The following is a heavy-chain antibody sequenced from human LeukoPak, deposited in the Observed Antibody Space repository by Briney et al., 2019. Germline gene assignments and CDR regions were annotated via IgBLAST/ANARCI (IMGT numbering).Heavy chain of an antibody. CDR1: GFTFSSYV. CDR3: VKEGGRVHYGSGGYFDY. Sequence: RGSLRLSCSASGFTFSSYVMHWVRQAPGKGLEYVSAIISSGGSTYYADSVKGRFTISRDNSKNTLYLQMSSLRAEDTAVYYCVKEGGRVHYGSGGYFDYWGQGTLVTVSS. D-gene: IGHD3-10*01. V-gene: IGHV3-64D*09. J-gene: IGHJ4*02. CDR2: IISSGGST.